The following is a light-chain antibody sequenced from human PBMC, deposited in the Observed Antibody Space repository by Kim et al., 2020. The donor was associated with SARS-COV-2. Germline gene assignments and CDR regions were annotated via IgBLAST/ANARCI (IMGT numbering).Light chain of an antibody. Sequence: ASTRDRVTITCRASQDISNSLAWYQQKPGKDPELLIYDAFTLQSGVSPRFSGSRSGTDFTLTISRLQSEDFATYYCQQHYIYPLTFGGVTKVDIK. CDR1: QDISNS. CDR2: DAF. J-gene: IGKJ4*01. CDR3: QQHYIYPLT. V-gene: IGKV1-8*01.